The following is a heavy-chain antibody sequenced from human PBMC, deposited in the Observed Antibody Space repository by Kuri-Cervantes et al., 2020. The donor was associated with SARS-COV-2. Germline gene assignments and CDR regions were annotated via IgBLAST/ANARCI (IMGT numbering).Heavy chain of an antibody. CDR3: TTLIDY. V-gene: IGHV3-74*01. D-gene: IGHD1-1*01. J-gene: IGHJ4*02. CDR2: INSDGSTT. Sequence: LSLTCAASGFTFSTYSMHWVRQAPGKGLVWVSRINSDGSTTSYADSVKGRFTISRDNAKSTLYLQMNSLKTEDTAVYYCTTLIDYWGQGALVTVSS. CDR1: GFTFSTYS.